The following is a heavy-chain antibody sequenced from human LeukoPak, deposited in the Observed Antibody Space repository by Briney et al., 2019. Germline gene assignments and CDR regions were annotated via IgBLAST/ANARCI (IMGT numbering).Heavy chain of an antibody. V-gene: IGHV3-23*01. CDR3: AMYSSSAEIDY. J-gene: IGHJ4*02. CDR2: ISGSGGST. Sequence: GGSLRLSCAASGFTFSSYAMSWVRQAPGKGLEWVSAISGSGGSTYYADSVKGRFTISRDNSKNTLYLQMNSLRAEDTVVYYCAMYSSSAEIDYWGQGTLVTVSS. CDR1: GFTFSSYA. D-gene: IGHD6-6*01.